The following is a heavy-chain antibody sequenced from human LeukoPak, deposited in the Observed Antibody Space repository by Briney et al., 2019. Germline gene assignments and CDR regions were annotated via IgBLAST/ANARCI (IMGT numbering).Heavy chain of an antibody. CDR1: GFTFNRYA. D-gene: IGHD6-19*01. CDR2: ISYGGSNK. V-gene: IGHV3-30-3*01. J-gene: IGHJ4*02. CDR3: ARARKPPGSGWYFDY. Sequence: GGSLRLSCEASGFTFNRYAMSWVSQAPGKGLEWVAVISYGGSNKYYADSVKGRFTISRDNSKNTLYLQMNSLRAEDTAVYYCARARKPPGSGWYFDYWGQGTLVTVSS.